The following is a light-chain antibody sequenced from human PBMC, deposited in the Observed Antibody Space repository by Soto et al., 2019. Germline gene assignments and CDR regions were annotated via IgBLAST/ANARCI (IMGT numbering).Light chain of an antibody. Sequence: SYELTQAPSVSVAPGQTARITCGGNKIGSKSVHWYQQKPGQAPVLVVYDDSDRPSGIPERFSGSNSGNTATLTISRVEAGDEADYYCQVWDSSSDHVVFGGGTQLTVL. CDR2: DDS. J-gene: IGLJ2*01. CDR1: KIGSKS. V-gene: IGLV3-21*02. CDR3: QVWDSSSDHVV.